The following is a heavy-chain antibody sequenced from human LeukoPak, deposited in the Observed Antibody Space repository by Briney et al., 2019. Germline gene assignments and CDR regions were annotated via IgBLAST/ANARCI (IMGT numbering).Heavy chain of an antibody. CDR2: IYYSGST. CDR1: GGSISSYY. V-gene: IGHV4-59*01. Sequence: PSETLSLTCTVSGGSISSYYGSWIRQPPGKGLEWIAYIYYSGSTNYNPSLKSRVTISVDASKNQFSLKLSSVTAADTAVYYCASLRFYGSGSYYRRYYFDYWGQGTLVTVSS. D-gene: IGHD3-10*01. CDR3: ASLRFYGSGSYYRRYYFDY. J-gene: IGHJ4*02.